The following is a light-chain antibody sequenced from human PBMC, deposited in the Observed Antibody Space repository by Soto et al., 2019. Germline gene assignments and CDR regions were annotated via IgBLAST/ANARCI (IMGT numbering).Light chain of an antibody. CDR2: DAS. CDR1: QSVSSSY. Sequence: EIVLTQSPDTLSLSPGERATLSCRASQSVSSSYLAWYQQKPGQAPRLLIYDASNRATGIPARFSGSGSGTDFTLTISSLEPEDFAVYYCQQRSNLLTFGGGTKVDIK. CDR3: QQRSNLLT. V-gene: IGKV3D-20*02. J-gene: IGKJ4*01.